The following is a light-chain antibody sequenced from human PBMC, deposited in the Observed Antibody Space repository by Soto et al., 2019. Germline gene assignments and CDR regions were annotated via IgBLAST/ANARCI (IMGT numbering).Light chain of an antibody. CDR3: QVWDSDSDHSGV. J-gene: IGLJ3*02. CDR2: YDD. CDR1: NIGSKS. V-gene: IGLV3-21*04. Sequence: SYELTQAPSVSVAPGKTARITCGGSNIGSKSVHWYQQKPGQAPVLVIYYDDDRPSGIPERFSGSNSGFTATLTISRVEAGDEADYYCQVWDSDSDHSGVFGGGTKVTVL.